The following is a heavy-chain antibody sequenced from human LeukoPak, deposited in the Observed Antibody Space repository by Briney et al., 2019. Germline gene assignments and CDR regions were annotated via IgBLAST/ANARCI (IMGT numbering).Heavy chain of an antibody. Sequence: GASLKVSCEASGYTFTGYYMHWVRQAPGQGLEWMGWINPNSGGTNYAQTFQGRFTMTRDTSISTAYMELSRLRSDDTAVYYCARDIVMFTYWFDPWGQGTLVTVSS. CDR1: GYTFTGYY. CDR2: INPNSGGT. V-gene: IGHV1-2*02. CDR3: ARDIVMFTYWFDP. D-gene: IGHD3-16*01. J-gene: IGHJ5*02.